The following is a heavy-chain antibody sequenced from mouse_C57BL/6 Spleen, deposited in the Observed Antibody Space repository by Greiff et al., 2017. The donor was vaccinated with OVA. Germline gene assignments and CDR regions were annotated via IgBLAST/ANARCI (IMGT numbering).Heavy chain of an antibody. CDR2: ISDGGSYT. V-gene: IGHV5-4*03. D-gene: IGHD1-1*01. J-gene: IGHJ1*03. Sequence: EVMLVESGGGLVKPGGSLKLSCAASGFTFSSYAMSWVRQTPEKRLEWVATISDGGSYTYYPDNVKGRFTISRDNAKNNLYLQMSHLKSEDTATYYCARAVYYGSSYFTHWYFDVWGTGTTVTVSS. CDR1: GFTFSSYA. CDR3: ARAVYYGSSYFTHWYFDV.